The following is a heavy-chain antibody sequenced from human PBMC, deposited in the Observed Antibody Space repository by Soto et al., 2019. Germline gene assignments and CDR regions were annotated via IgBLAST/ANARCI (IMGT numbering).Heavy chain of an antibody. D-gene: IGHD5-12*01. V-gene: IGHV3-33*01. CDR1: GFTFSSYG. CDR2: IWYDGSNK. CDR3: ARGGTIAVTTIGDY. Sequence: GGSLRLSCAASGFTFSSYGMHWVRQAPGKGLEWVAVIWYDGSNKYYADSVKGRFTISRDNSKNTLYLQMNSLRDDDTAMYYCARGGTIAVTTIGDYWGQGTLVTVSS. J-gene: IGHJ4*01.